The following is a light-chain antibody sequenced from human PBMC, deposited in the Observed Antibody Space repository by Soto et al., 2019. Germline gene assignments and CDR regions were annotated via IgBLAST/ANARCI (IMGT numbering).Light chain of an antibody. J-gene: IGKJ4*02. CDR2: SAS. CDR1: QSIGYW. V-gene: IGKV1-5*01. Sequence: DIQMTQSPSRLSASVGDRVTITCRASQSIGYWLAWYQQKPGKAPNLLIYSASTLETGVPSRFSGSGYGTEFTLTIARLQPDDSASYYCQQYNSFSKTFGRGTKVEIK. CDR3: QQYNSFSKT.